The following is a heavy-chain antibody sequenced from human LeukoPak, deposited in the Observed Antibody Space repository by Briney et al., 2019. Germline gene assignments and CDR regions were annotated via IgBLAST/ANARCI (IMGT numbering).Heavy chain of an antibody. CDR1: GFSLSTSGVG. Sequence: SGPTLVKPTQTLTLTCTFSGFSLSTSGVGVGWIRQPPGKALEWLALIYWDDDKRYSPSLKSRLTITKDTSKNQVVLTMTNMDPVDTATYYCARTLVDYVWGSYRYTGFDYWGQGTRVTVSS. CDR3: ARTLVDYVWGSYRYTGFDY. D-gene: IGHD3-16*02. J-gene: IGHJ4*02. V-gene: IGHV2-5*02. CDR2: IYWDDDK.